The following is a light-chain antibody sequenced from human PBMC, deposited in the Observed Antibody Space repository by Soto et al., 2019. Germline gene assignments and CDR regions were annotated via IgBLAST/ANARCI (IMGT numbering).Light chain of an antibody. J-gene: IGKJ2*01. CDR2: AAS. CDR3: QQSYSTPYT. CDR1: QSTSIY. V-gene: IGKV1-39*01. Sequence: DLQMTQSPSSLSASVGDSVTITCRAGQSTSIYVNWYQQKPGKAPKLLIYAASSLQSGVPSRFSGSDPGTDFTLNISSLQPEDFANYYCQQSYSTPYTFGQRTKLEIK.